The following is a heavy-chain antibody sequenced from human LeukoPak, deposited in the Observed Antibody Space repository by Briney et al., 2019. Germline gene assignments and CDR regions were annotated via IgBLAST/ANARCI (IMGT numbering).Heavy chain of an antibody. CDR1: GGTFSSYA. D-gene: IGHD4-23*01. V-gene: IGHV1-18*01. J-gene: IGHJ5*02. CDR3: ARADYGGSNWFDP. Sequence: ASVKVSCKASGGTFSSYAISWVRQAPGQGLEWMGWISAYNGNTNYAQKLQGRVTMTTDTSTSTAYMELRSLRSDDTAVYYCARADYGGSNWFDPWGQGTLVTVSS. CDR2: ISAYNGNT.